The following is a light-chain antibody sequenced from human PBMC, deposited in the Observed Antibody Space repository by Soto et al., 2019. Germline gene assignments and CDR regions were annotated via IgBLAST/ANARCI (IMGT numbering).Light chain of an antibody. CDR2: DAS. CDR1: QSVSNY. J-gene: IGKJ5*01. Sequence: TLLKQKQATRLVNRKGIATGSRRASQSVSNYLTWYQQKPGQAPRLLIYDASNRATDIPARFSGSGSGTDFTRTICSLEPEDFAVHYCQQRSNLPPIPVAQGTRLEIK. V-gene: IGKV3-11*01. CDR3: QQRSNLPPIP.